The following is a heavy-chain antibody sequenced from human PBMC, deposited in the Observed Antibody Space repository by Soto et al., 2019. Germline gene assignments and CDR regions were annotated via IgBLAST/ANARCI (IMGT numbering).Heavy chain of an antibody. J-gene: IGHJ4*02. Sequence: DVQLLESGGGLVQPGGSLRLSCAVSGFTFSNYAMSWVRQAPGKGLEWVSGIGGSGSSTYYADSIKGRFTIYRVNSRDTLYLQMSSLRPDDTALYYCAKDGGRAAAGSMPDYWGQGTLVTVSS. CDR3: AKDGGRAAAGSMPDY. D-gene: IGHD6-13*01. CDR2: IGGSGSST. CDR1: GFTFSNYA. V-gene: IGHV3-23*01.